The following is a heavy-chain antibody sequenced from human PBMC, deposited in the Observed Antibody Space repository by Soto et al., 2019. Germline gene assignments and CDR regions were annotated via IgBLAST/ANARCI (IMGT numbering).Heavy chain of an antibody. D-gene: IGHD3-16*02. CDR1: GFTFSSYW. J-gene: IGHJ4*02. V-gene: IGHV3-74*01. CDR2: INSDGSVT. Sequence: EVQLVESGGGLVQPGGSLRLSCAASGFTFSSYWMHWVRQAPGKGLVWVSRINSDGSVTNYADSVKGRFTISRDNAKNTLYLQMNSLRAEDTAVYYCARGGLRTYLLDYWGQGTLVTVSS. CDR3: ARGGLRTYLLDY.